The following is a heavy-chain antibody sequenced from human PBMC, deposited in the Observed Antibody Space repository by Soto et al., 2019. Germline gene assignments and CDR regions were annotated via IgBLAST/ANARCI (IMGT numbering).Heavy chain of an antibody. Sequence: VKVSCKASGGTFSTYAISWVRQAPGQGLDWMGGIIPIFGTAKYAQKFQGRVTITADESTRTAYMELSSLRSEDTAVYYCAREIFGVIISGGRDAFDIWGQGTMVTVSS. V-gene: IGHV1-69*13. CDR1: GGTFSTYA. CDR2: IIPIFGTA. D-gene: IGHD3-3*01. J-gene: IGHJ3*02. CDR3: AREIFGVIISGGRDAFDI.